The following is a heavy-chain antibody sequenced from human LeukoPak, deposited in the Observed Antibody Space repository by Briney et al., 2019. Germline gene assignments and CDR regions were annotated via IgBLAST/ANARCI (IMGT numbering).Heavy chain of an antibody. CDR1: GGSFSGYY. CDR2: INHSGST. D-gene: IGHD6-19*01. J-gene: IGHJ6*02. Sequence: SETLSLTCAVYGGSFSGYYWSWIRQPPGKGLEWIGEINHSGSTNYNPSLKSRVTISVDTSKNQFSLKLSSVTAADTAVYYCARDLSSGWYVRGPSHYYYYYGMDVWGQGTTVTVSS. V-gene: IGHV4-34*01. CDR3: ARDLSSGWYVRGPSHYYYYYGMDV.